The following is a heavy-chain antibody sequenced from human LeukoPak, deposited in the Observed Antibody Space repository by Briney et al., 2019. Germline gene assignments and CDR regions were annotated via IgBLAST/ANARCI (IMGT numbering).Heavy chain of an antibody. CDR2: IYYSRST. CDR1: GGSISSYY. V-gene: IGHV4-59*08. CDR3: ARHPIYYYGMDV. J-gene: IGHJ6*02. Sequence: SETLSLTCTVSGGSISSYYWSWIRQPPGKGLEWIGYIYYSRSTNYNPSLKSRVTISVDTSKNQFSLKLSSVTAADTAVYYCARHPIYYYGMDVWGQGTTVTVSS.